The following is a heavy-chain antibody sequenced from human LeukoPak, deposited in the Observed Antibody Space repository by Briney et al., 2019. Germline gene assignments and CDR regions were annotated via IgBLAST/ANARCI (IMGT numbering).Heavy chain of an antibody. V-gene: IGHV4-4*07. J-gene: IGHJ4*02. D-gene: IGHD1-26*01. Sequence: PSETLSPTCTVSGGSMRSYYWSWIRQPAGKGLEWIGRIYSSGSTNYNPSLKSRVTMSIDTSKNQFSLKLSSVTAADTAVYYCARAVRGTYSSFDYWGQGTLVTVSS. CDR2: IYSSGST. CDR1: GGSMRSYY. CDR3: ARAVRGTYSSFDY.